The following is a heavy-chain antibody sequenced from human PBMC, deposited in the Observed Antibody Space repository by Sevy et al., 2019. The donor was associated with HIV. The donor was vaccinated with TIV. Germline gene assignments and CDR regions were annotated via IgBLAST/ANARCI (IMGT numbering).Heavy chain of an antibody. D-gene: IGHD6-19*01. J-gene: IGHJ4*02. CDR3: AKAPVAGPSYFDD. V-gene: IGHV3-30*18. Sequence: GGSLRLSCAASGFTFSSYGMHWVRQAPGKGLEWVAVIPYDGSNKYYADSVKGRFTISRDNSKNTLYLQMNSLRAEDTAVYYCAKAPVAGPSYFDDWGQGTLVTVSS. CDR1: GFTFSSYG. CDR2: IPYDGSNK.